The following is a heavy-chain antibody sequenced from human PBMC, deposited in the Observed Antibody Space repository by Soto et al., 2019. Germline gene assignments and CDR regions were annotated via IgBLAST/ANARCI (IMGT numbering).Heavy chain of an antibody. J-gene: IGHJ4*02. V-gene: IGHV4-34*01. D-gene: IGHD6-6*01. Sequence: QVLLQQWGAGLLKPSETLSLTCAVYGGSFSAYYWSWIRQPPGKGLEWIGEINHSGSTNYNPSLTSRVTKSVDTSKHQFSLKLSSVTAADTAVYYCARTSRFEYWGQGTLVTVSS. CDR2: INHSGST. CDR3: ARTSRFEY. CDR1: GGSFSAYY.